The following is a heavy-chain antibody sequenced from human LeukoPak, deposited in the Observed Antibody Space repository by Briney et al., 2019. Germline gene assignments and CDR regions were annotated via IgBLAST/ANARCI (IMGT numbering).Heavy chain of an antibody. CDR2: IYHSGST. V-gene: IGHV4-38-2*02. J-gene: IGHJ4*02. D-gene: IGHD3-10*01. CDR3: ARERGKGAYYYGSGSYYPAPNFDY. Sequence: PSETLSLTCTVSGHSISSGYYWGWIRQPPGKGLEWIGSIYHSGSTYYNPSLKSRVTISVDTSKNQFSLKLSSVTAADTAVYYCARERGKGAYYYGSGSYYPAPNFDYWGQGTLVAVSS. CDR1: GHSISSGYY.